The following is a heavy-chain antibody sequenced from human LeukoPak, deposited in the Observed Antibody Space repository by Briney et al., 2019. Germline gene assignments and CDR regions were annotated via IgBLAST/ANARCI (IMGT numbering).Heavy chain of an antibody. V-gene: IGHV4-61*02. J-gene: IGHJ6*03. Sequence: SETLSLTCTVSGGSISSGSYYWSWIRQPAGKGLEWIGRIYTSGSTNYNPSLKSRVTISVDTSKNQFSLKLSSVTAADTAVYYCARDREWILGYRNYYMDVWGKGTTVTVSS. CDR3: ARDREWILGYRNYYMDV. CDR2: IYTSGST. D-gene: IGHD3-3*01. CDR1: GGSISSGSYY.